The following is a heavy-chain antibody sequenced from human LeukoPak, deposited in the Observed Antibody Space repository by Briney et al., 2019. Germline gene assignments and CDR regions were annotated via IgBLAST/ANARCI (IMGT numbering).Heavy chain of an antibody. J-gene: IGHJ4*02. D-gene: IGHD2-2*01. Sequence: ASVKVSCKASGYTFTDYYMHWVRQAPGQGFEWMGWINPNDGDTNYAQKFQGRVTMTRDTSISTAHMEMSRLRSDDTAVYYCARANFLYCSSSTCLFDYWGQGTLVTVSS. CDR1: GYTFTDYY. CDR3: ARANFLYCSSSTCLFDY. V-gene: IGHV1-2*02. CDR2: INPNDGDT.